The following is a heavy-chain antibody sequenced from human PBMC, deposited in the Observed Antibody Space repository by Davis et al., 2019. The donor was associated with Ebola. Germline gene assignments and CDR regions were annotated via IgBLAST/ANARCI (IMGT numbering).Heavy chain of an antibody. J-gene: IGHJ4*02. CDR2: ISSSGSTI. D-gene: IGHD2/OR15-2a*01. CDR3: ARDDFLLVGILGY. V-gene: IGHV3-11*01. CDR1: GFTFSDYY. Sequence: GESLKISCAASGFTFSDYYMRWIRQAPGKGLEWVSYISSSGSTIYYADSVKGRFTISRDNAKNSLYLQMNSLRAEDTAVYYCARDDFLLVGILGYWGQGTLVTVSS.